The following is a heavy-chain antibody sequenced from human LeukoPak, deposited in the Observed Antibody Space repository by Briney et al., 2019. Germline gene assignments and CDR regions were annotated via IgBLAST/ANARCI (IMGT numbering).Heavy chain of an antibody. Sequence: ASVKVSYKASGYTFTSYGISWVRQAPGQGLEWMAWISAYNGNTNYAQKLQGRVTMTTDTSTSTAYMELRSLRSDDTAVYYCARVAPYAYDSSGYGLDYWGQGTLVTVSS. J-gene: IGHJ4*02. D-gene: IGHD3-22*01. V-gene: IGHV1-18*01. CDR1: GYTFTSYG. CDR2: ISAYNGNT. CDR3: ARVAPYAYDSSGYGLDY.